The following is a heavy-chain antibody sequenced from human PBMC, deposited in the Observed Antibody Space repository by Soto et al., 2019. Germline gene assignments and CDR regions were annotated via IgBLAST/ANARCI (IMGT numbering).Heavy chain of an antibody. J-gene: IGHJ6*03. V-gene: IGHV3-33*01. CDR2: IWYDGVNN. Sequence: QLQLVESGGGVVRPGSSLRLSCAASGFTFNNYGMHWVRQAPGKGPEWVAVIWYDGVNNYYVDSVKGRFTISRDDSKNTLYLQMNSLRGEDTAVYYCARDRPGSRDNYYYYMDVWGEGTTVTVSS. CDR3: ARDRPGSRDNYYYYMDV. D-gene: IGHD3-10*01. CDR1: GFTFNNYG.